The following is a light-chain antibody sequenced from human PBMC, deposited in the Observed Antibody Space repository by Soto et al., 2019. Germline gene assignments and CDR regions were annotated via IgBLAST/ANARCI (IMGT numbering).Light chain of an antibody. CDR2: DAS. Sequence: DIPMAQSPSSLSASVGDRVTITCQASQDISNYLNWYQQKPGKAPKLLIYDASNLETGVPSRFSGSGCGTDFTFAISSLQPKDSATYCCEEYDNLPRFTFGPGTKVYIK. V-gene: IGKV1-33*01. CDR3: EEYDNLPRFT. CDR1: QDISNY. J-gene: IGKJ3*01.